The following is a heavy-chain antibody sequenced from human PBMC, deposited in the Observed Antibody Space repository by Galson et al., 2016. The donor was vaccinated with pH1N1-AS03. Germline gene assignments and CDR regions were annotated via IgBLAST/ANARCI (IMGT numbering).Heavy chain of an antibody. CDR3: TTMSQAAAPN. D-gene: IGHD6-13*01. J-gene: IGHJ4*02. CDR2: IKSKTDGGAT. CDR1: GFTFNNAW. Sequence: SLRLSCAGSGFTFNNAWMSWVRQAPGEGLEWVGRIKSKTDGGATEYAGPVKGRFTISRDDSQNTLYLQMSSLKIEDTAMYYCTTMSQAAAPNWGQGTLVTVSS. V-gene: IGHV3-15*01.